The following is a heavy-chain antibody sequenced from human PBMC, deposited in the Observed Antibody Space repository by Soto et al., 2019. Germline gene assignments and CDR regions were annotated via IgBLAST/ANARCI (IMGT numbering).Heavy chain of an antibody. V-gene: IGHV3-7*01. Sequence: EVQLVESGGGLVQPGGSLRLSCAASGFTFSSYWMSWVRQAPGKGLEWVANIKQDGSEKYYVDSVKGRFTISRDNAKNSLYLEMNSLRAEDTAVYCCARDIYDFWSDLRPRGCMDVWGQGTTVTVAS. CDR1: GFTFSSYW. CDR3: ARDIYDFWSDLRPRGCMDV. J-gene: IGHJ6*02. D-gene: IGHD3-3*01. CDR2: IKQDGSEK.